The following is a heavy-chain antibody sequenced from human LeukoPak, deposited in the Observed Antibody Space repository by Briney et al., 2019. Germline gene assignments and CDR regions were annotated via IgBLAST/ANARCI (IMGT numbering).Heavy chain of an antibody. CDR3: ARAPPSGSVTMIVVVIARNYYMDV. CDR2: MNPNSGNT. D-gene: IGHD3-22*01. V-gene: IGHV1-8*03. CDR1: GYTFTSYD. J-gene: IGHJ6*03. Sequence: ASVKVSCKASGYTFTSYDINWVRQATGQGLEWMGSMNPNSGNTGYAQKFQGRVTITRNTSISTAYMELSSLRSEDTAVYYCARAPPSGSVTMIVVVIARNYYMDVWGKGTTVTVSS.